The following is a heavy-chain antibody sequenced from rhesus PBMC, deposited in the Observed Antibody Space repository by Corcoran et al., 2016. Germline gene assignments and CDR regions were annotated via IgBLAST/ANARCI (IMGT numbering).Heavy chain of an antibody. D-gene: IGHD3-3*01. CDR3: AKDGIGLVTSYGLDS. Sequence: EVQLVESGGGWVQPGGSLRISCAASGFTFRSYGMSWVRQARGKGLEWVSYISNGGASTHHTESVKGRFTISRDKSKNTLALKMDSLGAKDPAVYYCAKDGIGLVTSYGLDSWGQGVVVTVSS. V-gene: IGHV3S5*01. CDR1: GFTFRSYG. CDR2: ISNGGAST. J-gene: IGHJ6*01.